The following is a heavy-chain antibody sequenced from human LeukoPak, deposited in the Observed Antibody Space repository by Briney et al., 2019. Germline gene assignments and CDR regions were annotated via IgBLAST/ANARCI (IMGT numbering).Heavy chain of an antibody. V-gene: IGHV1-18*01. J-gene: IGHJ4*02. CDR3: ARTTASSSWSYYFDY. D-gene: IGHD6-13*01. CDR1: GYTFTSYG. Sequence: GASVMVSCKASGYTFTSYGISWVRQAPGQGLEWMGWISAYNGNTNYAQKLQGRVTMTTDTSTSTAYMELRSLRSDDTAVYYCARTTASSSWSYYFDYWGQGTLVTVSS. CDR2: ISAYNGNT.